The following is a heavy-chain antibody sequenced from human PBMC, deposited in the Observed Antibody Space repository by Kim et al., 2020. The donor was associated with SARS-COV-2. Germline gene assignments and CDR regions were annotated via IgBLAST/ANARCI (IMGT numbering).Heavy chain of an antibody. CDR1: GFTFSSYG. D-gene: IGHD3-10*01. CDR2: ISYDGSNK. J-gene: IGHJ4*01. CDR3: AKSREVLWFGELLSHFD. V-gene: IGHV3-30*18. Sequence: GGSLRLSCAASGFTFSSYGMHWVRQAPGKGLEWVAVISYDGSNKYYADSVKGRFTISRDNSKNTLYLQMNSLRAEDTAVYYCAKSREVLWFGELLSHFD.